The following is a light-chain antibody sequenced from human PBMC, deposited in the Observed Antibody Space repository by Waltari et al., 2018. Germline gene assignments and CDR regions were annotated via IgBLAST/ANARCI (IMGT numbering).Light chain of an antibody. V-gene: IGLV2-14*03. CDR2: EVS. J-gene: IGLJ2*01. CDR1: SSDVGAYHF. CDR3: ISYSSSTTLGV. Sequence: QSALPQPASVSGSPGQSTPISCTGRSSDVGAYHFVPWYQQHPGKAPKLMIYEVSNRPSGVSNRFSGSKSGNTASLTISWLLAEDEADYYCISYSSSTTLGVFGGGTKLTVL.